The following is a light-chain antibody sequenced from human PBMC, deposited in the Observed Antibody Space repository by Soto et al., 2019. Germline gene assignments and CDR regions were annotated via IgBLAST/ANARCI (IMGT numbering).Light chain of an antibody. V-gene: IGKV3-20*01. J-gene: IGKJ1*01. CDR1: QSVSGTS. CDR3: HQYDNSLWT. CDR2: GVS. Sequence: EIVLTQSPGTLSLSPGERATLPCRASQSVSGTSLAWYQQKPGQAPRLLIYGVSNRATGIPDRFSGSGSGTDFTLTISRLEPEDFAVYYCHQYDNSLWTFGQGTK.